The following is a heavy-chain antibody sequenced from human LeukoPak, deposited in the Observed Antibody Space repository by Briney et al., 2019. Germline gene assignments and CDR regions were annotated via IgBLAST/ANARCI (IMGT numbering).Heavy chain of an antibody. CDR2: IYYSGST. CDR1: GGSISSYY. D-gene: IGHD2-15*01. V-gene: IGHV4-59*08. CDR3: ARHALCSGGSCYSGYNWFDP. Sequence: PSETLSLTCTVSGGSISSYYWSWIRQPPGKGLEWIGYIYYSGSTNYNPSLKSRGTISVATYKNQFSLKLSSVTAADTAVYYCARHALCSGGSCYSGYNWFDPWGQGTLVTVSS. J-gene: IGHJ5*02.